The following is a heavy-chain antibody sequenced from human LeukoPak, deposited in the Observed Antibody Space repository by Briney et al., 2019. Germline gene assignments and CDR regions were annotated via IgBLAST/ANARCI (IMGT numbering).Heavy chain of an antibody. CDR3: ARHKSSFGSSSWFVLDY. V-gene: IGHV5-51*01. CDR2: IYPGDSDT. CDR1: EYSFTSYW. Sequence: GESLKISCKGSEYSFTSYWIGWVRQMPGKGLEWMGIIYPGDSDTRYSPSFQGQVTISADKSISTAYLQWSSLKASDTAMYYCARHKSSFGSSSWFVLDYWGQGTLVTVSS. J-gene: IGHJ4*02. D-gene: IGHD6-13*01.